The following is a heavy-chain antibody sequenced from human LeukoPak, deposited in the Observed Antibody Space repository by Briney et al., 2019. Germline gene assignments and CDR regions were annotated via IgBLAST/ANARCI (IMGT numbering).Heavy chain of an antibody. Sequence: GASVKVSCKTSGYTFTGYGITWVRQAPGQGLEWMGWISVYNGNTNHAQKFQGRVTMTTDTSTSTAYMELRSLRPDDTAVYYCARGRITAAGTDDYWGQGTLVTVSS. J-gene: IGHJ4*02. CDR3: ARGRITAAGTDDY. CDR2: ISVYNGNT. D-gene: IGHD6-13*01. V-gene: IGHV1-18*01. CDR1: GYTFTGYG.